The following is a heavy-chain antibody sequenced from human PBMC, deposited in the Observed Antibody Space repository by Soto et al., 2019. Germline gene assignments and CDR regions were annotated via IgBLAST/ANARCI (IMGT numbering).Heavy chain of an antibody. J-gene: IGHJ6*02. CDR1: GYSFTSYW. CDR3: ARPRMVRGDDYYYGMDV. V-gene: IGHV5-51*01. D-gene: IGHD3-10*01. Sequence: GESLKISCKGSGYSFTSYWIGWVRQMPGKGLEWMGIIYPGDSDTRYSPSFQGQVTISADKSISTAYLQWSSLKASDTAMYYCARPRMVRGDDYYYGMDVWGQGTKVTVSS. CDR2: IYPGDSDT.